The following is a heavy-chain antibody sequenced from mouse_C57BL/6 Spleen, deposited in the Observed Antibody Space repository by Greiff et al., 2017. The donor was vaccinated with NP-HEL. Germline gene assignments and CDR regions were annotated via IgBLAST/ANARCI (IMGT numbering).Heavy chain of an antibody. CDR1: GYTFTEYT. CDR3: ARHEGYGSIRSWYFDV. D-gene: IGHD1-1*01. V-gene: IGHV1-62-2*01. J-gene: IGHJ1*03. Sequence: VQLVESGAELVKPGASVKLSCKASGYTFTEYTIHWVKQRSGQGLEWIGWFYPGSGSIKYNEKFKDKATLTADKSSSTVYMALSRLTSEDSAVYFCARHEGYGSIRSWYFDVWGTGTTVTVSS. CDR2: FYPGSGSI.